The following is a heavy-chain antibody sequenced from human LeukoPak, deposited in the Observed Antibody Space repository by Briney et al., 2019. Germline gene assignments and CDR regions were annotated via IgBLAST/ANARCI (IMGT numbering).Heavy chain of an antibody. D-gene: IGHD3-10*01. V-gene: IGHV3-48*04. CDR1: GFSFSSYS. J-gene: IGHJ6*02. Sequence: GGSLRLSCAASGFSFSSYSMNWVRQAPGKGLEWVSYISHTGSTMSYADSVKGRFTISRDNARNSLYLQMNSLRAEDTAVYYCAIPPLSGTGSSRPLAGMDVWGQGTTVTVSS. CDR2: ISHTGSTM. CDR3: AIPPLSGTGSSRPLAGMDV.